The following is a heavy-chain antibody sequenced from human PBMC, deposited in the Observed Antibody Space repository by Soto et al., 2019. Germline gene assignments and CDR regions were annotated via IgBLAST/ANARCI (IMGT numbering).Heavy chain of an antibody. CDR1: GYIFTTYY. V-gene: IGHV1-46*01. D-gene: IGHD4-17*01. Sequence: QVHLVQSGAEVKKPGASVEVSCKASGYIFTTYYIHWVRLAPGQGPEWMGVINPGGGSTKYAQKFQDRATLTSDSSTSTVYMELSTLRSEDTAVYFCARGGNGDNVGYCDFDLWGRGTLVTVSP. CDR3: ARGGNGDNVGYCDFDL. CDR2: INPGGGST. J-gene: IGHJ2*01.